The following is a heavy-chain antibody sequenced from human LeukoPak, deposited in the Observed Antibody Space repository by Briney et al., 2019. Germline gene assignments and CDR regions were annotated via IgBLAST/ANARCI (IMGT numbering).Heavy chain of an antibody. CDR3: ARDLGYYYDSSGYHAFDI. D-gene: IGHD3-22*01. CDR2: IYYSGST. Sequence: SETLSLTCTVSGGSISSYYWSWIRQPPGKGLEWIGYIYYSGSTNYNPSLKSRVIISVDTSKNQFSLKLSSVTAADTAVYYCARDLGYYYDSSGYHAFDIWGQGTMVTVSS. CDR1: GGSISSYY. V-gene: IGHV4-59*01. J-gene: IGHJ3*02.